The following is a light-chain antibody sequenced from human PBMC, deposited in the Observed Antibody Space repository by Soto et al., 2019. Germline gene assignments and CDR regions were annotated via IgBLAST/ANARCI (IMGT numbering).Light chain of an antibody. CDR3: QQYESYSPLT. Sequence: DIQMTQSPSILSASVGDRVTIPCRASQSIRSWLAWYQQKPGKAPKLLIYDAYSLESGVPSRFSGRRSGTEFTLTIAGLQPEDFATYYCQQYESYSPLTFGGGTKVHIK. V-gene: IGKV1-5*01. CDR1: QSIRSW. CDR2: DAY. J-gene: IGKJ4*01.